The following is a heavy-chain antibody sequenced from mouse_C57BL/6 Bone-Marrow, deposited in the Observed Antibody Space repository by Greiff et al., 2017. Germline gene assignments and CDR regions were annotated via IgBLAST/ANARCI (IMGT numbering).Heavy chain of an antibody. Sequence: VQLQQSVAELVRPGASVKLSCTASGFNIKNTYMHWVKQRPEQGLEWIGRIGPANGNTKYAPRFQGKATITADTASNTAYLQLSSLTSEDTAIYYGARGGYYDYDESYWGQGTTLTVSA. CDR1: GFNIKNTY. V-gene: IGHV14-3*01. D-gene: IGHD2-4*01. CDR2: IGPANGNT. CDR3: ARGGYYDYDESY. J-gene: IGHJ2*01.